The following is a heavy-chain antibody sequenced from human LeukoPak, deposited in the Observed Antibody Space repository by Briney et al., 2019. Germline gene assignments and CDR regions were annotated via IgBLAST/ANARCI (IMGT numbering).Heavy chain of an antibody. V-gene: IGHV4-39*01. CDR3: ALLPREMATILHAFDI. CDR1: GGSISSYY. D-gene: IGHD5-24*01. CDR2: IYYSGST. Sequence: PSETLSLTCTVSGGSISSYYWGWIRQPPGKGLEWIGSIYYSGSTYYNPSLKSRVTISVDTSKNQFSLKLSSVTAADTAVYYCALLPREMATILHAFDIWGQGTMVTVSS. J-gene: IGHJ3*02.